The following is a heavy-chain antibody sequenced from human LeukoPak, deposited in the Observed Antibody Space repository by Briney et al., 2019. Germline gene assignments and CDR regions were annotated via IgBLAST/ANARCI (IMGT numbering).Heavy chain of an antibody. CDR1: RYTVTNFY. J-gene: IGHJ4*02. CDR3: VTSFDYSDFY. V-gene: IGHV1-2*05. Sequence: ASVKVSCKASRYTVTNFYIHWVRQAPGQGLEWMGRINPNTGGTNFAQKFQDRVTVTRDTSISTAFLELSSLTSGDTGVYYCVTSFDYSDFYWGQGTLVIVS. CDR2: INPNTGGT. D-gene: IGHD4-11*01.